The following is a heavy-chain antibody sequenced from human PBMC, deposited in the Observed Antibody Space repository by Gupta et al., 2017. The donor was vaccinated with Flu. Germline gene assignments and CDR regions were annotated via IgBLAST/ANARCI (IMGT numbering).Heavy chain of an antibody. J-gene: IGHJ5*02. Sequence: QAPGKGLEWMGGFDPEDGETIYAQKFQGRVTMTEDTSTDTAYMELSSLRSEDTAVYYCATVDPRSDIVVVPAAIRDWFDPWGQGTLVTVSS. CDR3: ATVDPRSDIVVVPAAIRDWFDP. CDR2: FDPEDGET. D-gene: IGHD2-2*02. V-gene: IGHV1-24*01.